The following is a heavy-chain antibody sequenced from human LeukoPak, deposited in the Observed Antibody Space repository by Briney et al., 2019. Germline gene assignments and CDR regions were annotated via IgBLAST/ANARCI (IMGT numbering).Heavy chain of an antibody. Sequence: PGGSLRLSCAASGFTFSNYEMNWVRQAPGKGLEWVSYIGRSGSPIYYADSVKGRFTISRDNSKNSLYLQMNSLRTEDTALYYCAKDNVGATFSYWGQGTLVTVSS. J-gene: IGHJ1*01. CDR2: IGRSGSPI. CDR3: AKDNVGATFSY. CDR1: GFTFSNYE. D-gene: IGHD1-26*01. V-gene: IGHV3-48*03.